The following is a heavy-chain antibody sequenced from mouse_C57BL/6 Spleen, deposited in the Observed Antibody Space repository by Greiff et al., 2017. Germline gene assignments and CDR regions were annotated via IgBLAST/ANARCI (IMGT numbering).Heavy chain of an antibody. D-gene: IGHD2-1*01. CDR3: TRVGNFTLYYFDY. J-gene: IGHJ2*01. CDR1: GYTFTDYE. V-gene: IGHV1-15*01. CDR2: IDPETGGT. Sequence: VQLQESGAELVRPGASVTLSCKASGYTFTDYEMHWVKQTPVHGLEWIGAIDPETGGTAYNQKFKGKAILTADKSSSTAYMELRSLTSEDSAVYYCTRVGNFTLYYFDYWGQGTTLTVSS.